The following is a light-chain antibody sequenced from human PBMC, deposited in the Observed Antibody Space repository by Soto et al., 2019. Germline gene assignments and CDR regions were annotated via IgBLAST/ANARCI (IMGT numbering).Light chain of an antibody. J-gene: IGKJ1*01. V-gene: IGKV1-5*03. CDR2: KTS. CDR3: QYYNDYCWT. Sequence: DIQLTQSPSTLSASVGDRVTITCRASQTISSWLAWYQQKPWKAPNLLIYKTSNLESGVPSRFSGSGSGTEFTLTISSLQPDDFATYYCQYYNDYCWTFGQGTKVETK. CDR1: QTISSW.